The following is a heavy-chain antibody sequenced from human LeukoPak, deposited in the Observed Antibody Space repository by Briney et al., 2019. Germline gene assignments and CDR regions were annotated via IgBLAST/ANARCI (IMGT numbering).Heavy chain of an antibody. CDR2: ISGSGGST. D-gene: IGHD3-9*01. CDR1: GFTFSSYA. V-gene: IGHV3-23*01. CDR3: AKVDYFDWLQYYFDY. J-gene: IGHJ4*02. Sequence: GGSLRLSCAASGFTFSSYAMSWVRQAPGKGLEWVSAISGSGGSTYHADSVKGRFTISRDNSKNTLYLQMNSLRAEDTAVYYCAKVDYFDWLQYYFDYWGQGTLVTVSS.